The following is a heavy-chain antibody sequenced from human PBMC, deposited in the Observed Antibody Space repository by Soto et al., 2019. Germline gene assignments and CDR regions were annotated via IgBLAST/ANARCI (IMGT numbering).Heavy chain of an antibody. D-gene: IGHD5-12*01. CDR2: IIPIFGTA. V-gene: IGHV1-69*06. CDR1: GCTFSSYA. J-gene: IGHJ6*01. Sequence: WASVKVSCKASGCTFSSYAISWVRQAPGQGREWMGGIIPIFGTANYAQKFQGRVTITADKSTSTAYMELSSLRSEDTAVYYCAKEVEMATIHYGMEVWGQGTTVIVSS. CDR3: AKEVEMATIHYGMEV.